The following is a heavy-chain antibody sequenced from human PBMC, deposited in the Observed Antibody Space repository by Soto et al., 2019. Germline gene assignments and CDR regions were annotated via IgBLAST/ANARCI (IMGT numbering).Heavy chain of an antibody. CDR3: ARDAAVPGETDRFDY. D-gene: IGHD6-19*01. CDR1: GGTFSSHS. CDR2: IITLFGTA. V-gene: IGHV1-69*13. J-gene: IGHJ4*02. Sequence: SVKVSCKASGGTFSSHSINWVRQAPGQGLEWMGGIITLFGTANYAQNFQGRVTITADQSTSTAYMELNSLRSDDTAVYYCARDAAVPGETDRFDYWGQGILVTVSS.